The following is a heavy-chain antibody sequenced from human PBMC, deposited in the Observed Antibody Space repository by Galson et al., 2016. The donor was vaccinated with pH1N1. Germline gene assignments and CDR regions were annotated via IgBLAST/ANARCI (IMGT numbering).Heavy chain of an antibody. Sequence: SVKVSCKASGYTFTNYGISWVRQAPGKGLEWMGGFDPEDGETIYAQKFQGRVTMTEDTSTDTAYMELSSLRSEDTAVYYCATVIAAGYGMDVWGQGTTVTVSS. CDR2: FDPEDGET. J-gene: IGHJ6*02. CDR3: ATVIAAGYGMDV. D-gene: IGHD6-13*01. V-gene: IGHV1-24*01. CDR1: GYTFTNYG.